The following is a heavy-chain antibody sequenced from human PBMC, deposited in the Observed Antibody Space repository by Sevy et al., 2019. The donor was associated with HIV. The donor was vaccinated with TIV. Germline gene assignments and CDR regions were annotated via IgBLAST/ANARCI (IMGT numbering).Heavy chain of an antibody. CDR1: GYTFTGYY. J-gene: IGHJ3*02. V-gene: IGHV1-2*02. D-gene: IGHD1-26*01. CDR3: ASLSFAGYSRFDI. CDR2: ISPGTGVT. Sequence: ASMKVSCKASGYTFTGYYMHWVRQAPGQGLEWMGWISPGTGVTNYAQKFQGRVTMTRDTSINTAYMELSSLRSDDTAVYYCASLSFAGYSRFDIWGQGTMVTVSS.